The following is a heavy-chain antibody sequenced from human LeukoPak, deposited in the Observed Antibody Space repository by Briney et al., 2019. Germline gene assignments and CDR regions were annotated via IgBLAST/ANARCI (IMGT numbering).Heavy chain of an antibody. CDR2: IFYSGNT. D-gene: IGHD4-11*01. J-gene: IGHJ4*02. V-gene: IGHV4-31*03. CDR3: ATTRAHQFDF. Sequence: SETLSLTCTVSGGSINNADYYWTGIRQHPGKGLEWIGFIFYSGNTYYNPSLKSRVTISIDTSKNQFSLKMNSVTAADTAVYYCATTRAHQFDFWGQGTLVTVSS. CDR1: GGSINNADYY.